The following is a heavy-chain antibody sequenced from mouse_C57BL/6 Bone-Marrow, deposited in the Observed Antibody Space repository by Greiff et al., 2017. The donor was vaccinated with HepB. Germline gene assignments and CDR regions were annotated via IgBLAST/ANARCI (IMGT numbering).Heavy chain of an antibody. J-gene: IGHJ4*01. CDR1: GYSITSGYY. D-gene: IGHD2-2*01. CDR2: ISYDGSN. Sequence: EVQRVESGPGLVKPSQSLSLTCSVTGYSITSGYYWNWIRQFPGNKLEWMGYISYDGSNNYNPSLKNRISITRDTSKNQFFLKLNSVTTEDTATYYCARVGYYYAMDYWGQGTSVTVSS. CDR3: ARVGYYYAMDY. V-gene: IGHV3-6*01.